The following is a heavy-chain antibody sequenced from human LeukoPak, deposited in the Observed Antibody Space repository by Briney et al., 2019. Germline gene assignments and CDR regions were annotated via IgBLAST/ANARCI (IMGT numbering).Heavy chain of an antibody. V-gene: IGHV3-21*01. D-gene: IGHD3-10*01. J-gene: IGHJ4*02. CDR1: GFTFSSYA. Sequence: PGGSLRLSCAASGFTFSSYAMNWVRQAPGKGLEWDSSISSSSSYIYYADSVKGRFTISRDNAKNSLYLQMNSLRAEDTAVYYCARDVYYGSGSPRLDYWGQGTLVTVSS. CDR3: ARDVYYGSGSPRLDY. CDR2: ISSSSSYI.